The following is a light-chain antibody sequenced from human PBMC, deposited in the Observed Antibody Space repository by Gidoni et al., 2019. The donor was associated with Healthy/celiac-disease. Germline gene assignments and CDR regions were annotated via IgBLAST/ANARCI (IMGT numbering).Light chain of an antibody. CDR1: QSVLYSSNNKNY. CDR2: WAS. J-gene: IGKJ1*01. Sequence: DIVMTQSPASLAVSLGERATINCKSSQSVLYSSNNKNYLAWYQQTPGQPPKLLIYWASTRESGVPDRFRGSGSATDFTLTISGLQAEDVAVYYCQQYYSTPWTFGQGTKVEIK. V-gene: IGKV4-1*01. CDR3: QQYYSTPWT.